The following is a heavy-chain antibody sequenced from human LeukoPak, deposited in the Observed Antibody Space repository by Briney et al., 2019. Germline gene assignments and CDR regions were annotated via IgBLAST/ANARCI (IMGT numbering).Heavy chain of an antibody. J-gene: IGHJ4*02. CDR1: GFTFSSYS. CDR2: ISSSSSTI. D-gene: IGHD6-6*01. V-gene: IGHV3-48*01. CDR3: ARGGSIAARAIDY. Sequence: GGSLRLSCAASGFTFSSYSMNWVRHAPGKGLEWVSYISSSSSTIYYADSVKGRFTISRDNAKNSLYLQMNSLRAEDTAVYYCARGGSIAARAIDYWGQGTLVTVSS.